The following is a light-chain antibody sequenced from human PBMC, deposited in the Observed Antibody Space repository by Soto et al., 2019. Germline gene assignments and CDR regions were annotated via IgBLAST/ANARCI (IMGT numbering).Light chain of an antibody. V-gene: IGKV3-15*01. CDR3: QQCRNWPLT. Sequence: EIVMTQSPATLSASPGEGATLSCKAGQTVYNNLAWYQQRPGQPPRLLTYDASTRATGISARFSGSGYGPELTLTISSLQSQDFAVYFCQQCRNWPLTFGGGTKVEIK. CDR2: DAS. J-gene: IGKJ4*01. CDR1: QTVYNN.